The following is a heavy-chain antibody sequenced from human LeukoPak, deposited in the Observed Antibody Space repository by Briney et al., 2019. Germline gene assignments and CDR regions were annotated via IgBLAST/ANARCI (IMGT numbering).Heavy chain of an antibody. CDR1: GGTFSSYA. CDR3: ARDGFGQEYDKSRNWFDP. J-gene: IGHJ5*02. V-gene: IGHV1-69*05. Sequence: SVKVSCKASGGTFSSYAISWVRQAPGQGLEWMGGIIPIFGTANYAQKFQGRVTITTDESTSTAYMELSSLRSEDTAVYYCARDGFGQEYDKSRNWFDPWGQGTLVTVSS. CDR2: IIPIFGTA. D-gene: IGHD2/OR15-2a*01.